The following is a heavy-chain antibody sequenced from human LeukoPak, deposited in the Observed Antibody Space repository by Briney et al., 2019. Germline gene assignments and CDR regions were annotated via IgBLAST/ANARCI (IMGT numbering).Heavy chain of an antibody. D-gene: IGHD3-22*01. CDR1: GFTVSSNY. Sequence: GGSLRLSCAASGFTVSSNYMSWVRQAPGKGLEWVSVISISGGTTYYADSVKGRFTISRDNSKNTLYLQMNSLRAEDTAVYYCAKDGYYYDSSGYLDYWGQGTLVTVSS. CDR2: ISISGGTT. CDR3: AKDGYYYDSSGYLDY. V-gene: IGHV3-53*01. J-gene: IGHJ4*02.